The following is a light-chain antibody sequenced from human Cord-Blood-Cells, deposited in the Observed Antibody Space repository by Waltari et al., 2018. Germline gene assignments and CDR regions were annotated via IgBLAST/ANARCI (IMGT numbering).Light chain of an antibody. CDR1: QDISNY. Sequence: DIQMTQSPSSLSASVGDRVTITCQASQDISNYLNWYQQKPGKAPKLLIYDASNLETGVPSRFSGSGSGTESTFTISGLQPEDIATYYCQQYDTPSITFGQGTRLEIK. V-gene: IGKV1-33*01. CDR3: QQYDTPSIT. CDR2: DAS. J-gene: IGKJ5*01.